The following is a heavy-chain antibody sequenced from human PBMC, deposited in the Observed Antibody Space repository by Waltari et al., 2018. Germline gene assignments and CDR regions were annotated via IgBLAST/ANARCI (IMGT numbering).Heavy chain of an antibody. CDR3: ARRKDGSSWGYDY. V-gene: IGHV1-2*02. D-gene: IGHD6-6*01. Sequence: QVQIVQSGAEVKEPGASVKVSCKASAYTFTGYYIHWVRQAPGQGLEWMRWINHNNGGTKYSQNFQGRVTMTRDTSISTAYMELSSLTSDDTAVYYCARRKDGSSWGYDYWGQGTLVTVSS. CDR2: INHNNGGT. CDR1: AYTFTGYY. J-gene: IGHJ4*02.